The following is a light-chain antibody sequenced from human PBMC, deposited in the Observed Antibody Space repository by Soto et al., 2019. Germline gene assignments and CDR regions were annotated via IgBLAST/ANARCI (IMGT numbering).Light chain of an antibody. Sequence: DIQMTQSPSSLSASVGDRVTITCRASQSISSYLNWYQQKPGKAPKLLIYAASSLQSGVPSRFSGSGSGTDFTLTISSLQPEDFATYYCQQSYSTPRTFGQGNKVEIK. V-gene: IGKV1-39*01. CDR3: QQSYSTPRT. J-gene: IGKJ1*01. CDR1: QSISSY. CDR2: AAS.